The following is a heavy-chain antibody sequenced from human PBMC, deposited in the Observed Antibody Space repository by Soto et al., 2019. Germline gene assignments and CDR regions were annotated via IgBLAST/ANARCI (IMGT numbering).Heavy chain of an antibody. J-gene: IGHJ6*02. Sequence: QVHLVQSGAEVQKPGSSVKVSCKVSGGTFNTYAISWVRQAPGQGLEWMGGIIPVFRAPDYAQKFQGRVTITADESARTAYMELNGLGSEDTAVYYCARDKGRPQLGGNYYCITDVWGQGTSVTVSS. CDR2: IIPVFRAP. CDR3: ARDKGRPQLGGNYYCITDV. D-gene: IGHD3-16*01. V-gene: IGHV1-69*12. CDR1: GGTFNTYA.